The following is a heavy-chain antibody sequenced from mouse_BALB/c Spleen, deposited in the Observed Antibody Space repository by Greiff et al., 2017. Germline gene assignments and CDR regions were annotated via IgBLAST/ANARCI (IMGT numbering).Heavy chain of an antibody. Sequence: EGQVVESGGGLVQPGGSLKLSCAASGFTFSSYGMSWVRQTPDKRLELVATINSNGGSTYYPDSVKGRFTISRDNAKNTLYLQMSSLKSEDTAMYYCARGPIDYWGQGTTLTVSS. CDR1: GFTFSSYG. CDR3: ARGPIDY. V-gene: IGHV5-6-3*01. J-gene: IGHJ2*01. CDR2: INSNGGST.